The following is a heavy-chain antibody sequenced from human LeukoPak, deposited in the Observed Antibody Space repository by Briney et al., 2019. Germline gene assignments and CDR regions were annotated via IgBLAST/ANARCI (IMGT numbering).Heavy chain of an antibody. CDR1: GFTFSSYA. CDR2: ISSGGHI. Sequence: PGGSLRLSCAASGFTFSSYAMSWVRQAPGKGLEWVSTISSGGHIYYEDSVKGRFTISRDNAKNSLYLQMNSLRAEDTAVYYCARDQDGGKYYYESSGYSHWGQGILVTVSS. CDR3: ARDQDGGKYYYESSGYSH. J-gene: IGHJ4*02. V-gene: IGHV3-21*01. D-gene: IGHD3-22*01.